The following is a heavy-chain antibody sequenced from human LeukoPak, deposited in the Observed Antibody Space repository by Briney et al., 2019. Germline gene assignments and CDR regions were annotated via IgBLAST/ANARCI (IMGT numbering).Heavy chain of an antibody. J-gene: IGHJ4*02. CDR3: ATYCSGGNCYRYYFDY. CDR2: IYYTGST. D-gene: IGHD2-15*01. CDR1: GGSISSYY. V-gene: IGHV4-59*06. Sequence: SETLSLTCTVSGGSISSYYWSWIRQHPGKGLEWIGYIYYTGSTYYDPSLKSRVSISLDTSQNQLSLKLNSVTAADTAVYYCATYCSGGNCYRYYFDYWGQGTLVTVSS.